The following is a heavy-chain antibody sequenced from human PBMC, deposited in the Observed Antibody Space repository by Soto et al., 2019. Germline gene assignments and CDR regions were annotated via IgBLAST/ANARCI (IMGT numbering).Heavy chain of an antibody. V-gene: IGHV4-59*01. CDR2: IYYSGST. Sequence: QVQLQESGPGLVKPSETLSHMCTVSGGSISSNYWSWIRQPPGKGLEYIGYIYYSGSTNYNPTLKSRVTISVDTSKNQFSLKLSSVTAADTAVYYCARGGGSPDYWGQGTLVTVSS. CDR3: ARGGGSPDY. D-gene: IGHD3-10*01. J-gene: IGHJ4*02. CDR1: GGSISSNY.